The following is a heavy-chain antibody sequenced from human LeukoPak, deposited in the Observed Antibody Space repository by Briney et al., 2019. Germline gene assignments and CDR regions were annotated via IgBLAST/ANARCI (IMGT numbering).Heavy chain of an antibody. D-gene: IGHD3-10*01. CDR3: ARARSEVRRVIMVFDY. V-gene: IGHV3-53*01. J-gene: IGHJ4*02. CDR2: IYSGGST. Sequence: PGGSLRLSCAASGFTVSSNYMSWVRQAPGKGLEWVSVIYSGGSTYYADSVKGRFTISRDNSKNTLYLQMNSLRAEDTAVYYCARARSEVRRVIMVFDYWGQGTLVTVSS. CDR1: GFTVSSNY.